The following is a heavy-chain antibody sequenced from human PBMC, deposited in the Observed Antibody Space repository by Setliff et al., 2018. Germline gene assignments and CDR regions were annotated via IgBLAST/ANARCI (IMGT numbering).Heavy chain of an antibody. CDR2: IYHSGST. Sequence: SETLSLTCAVSGYSISSGYYWGWIRQPPGKGLEWIGSIYHSGSTYYNPSLKSRVTISVDTSKNQFSLKLSSVTAADTAVYYCAREAIVVFSANFDPWGQGTLVTVSS. V-gene: IGHV4-38-2*02. D-gene: IGHD3-22*01. CDR3: AREAIVVFSANFDP. CDR1: GYSISSGYY. J-gene: IGHJ5*02.